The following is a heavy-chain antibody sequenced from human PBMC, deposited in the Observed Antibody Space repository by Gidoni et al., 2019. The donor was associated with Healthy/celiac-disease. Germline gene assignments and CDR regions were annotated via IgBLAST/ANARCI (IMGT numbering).Heavy chain of an antibody. J-gene: IGHJ3*02. D-gene: IGHD3-22*01. Sequence: EVQLVQSGAEVQKPGESLKISCKGSGYSLTNYLIGWVRQMTGKGLEWMGIIYPGDSDTRYSPYFQGQVTISVDKSISTAYLQWSSLKASDTAMYYCAGVYGGGGHSSGYPKAFDIWGQGTMVTVSS. CDR2: IYPGDSDT. CDR1: GYSLTNYL. V-gene: IGHV5-51*01. CDR3: AGVYGGGGHSSGYPKAFDI.